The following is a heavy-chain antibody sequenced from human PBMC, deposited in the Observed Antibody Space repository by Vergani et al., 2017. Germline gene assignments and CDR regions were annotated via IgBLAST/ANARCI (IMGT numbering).Heavy chain of an antibody. J-gene: IGHJ4*02. D-gene: IGHD2-8*01. V-gene: IGHV1-46*02. CDR2: VNFITGAA. CDR3: ASQYCTNGVCYLDY. Sequence: QVQLVQSGAAVKKPGASAKVSCTASGYIFKNYYMHWLRLAPGQGFQWMGVVNFITGAATSPQKFEGRITMTRDTSTATFYMDLSSLRSEDTAGYYCASQYCTNGVCYLDYWGQGTLVTVSS. CDR1: GYIFKNYY.